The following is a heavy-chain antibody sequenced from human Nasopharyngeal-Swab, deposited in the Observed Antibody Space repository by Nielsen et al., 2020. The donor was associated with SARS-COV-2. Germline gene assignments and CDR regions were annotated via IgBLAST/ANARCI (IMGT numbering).Heavy chain of an antibody. CDR1: GGSISSGGYY. J-gene: IGHJ3*02. D-gene: IGHD1-7*01. V-gene: IGHV4-31*03. CDR2: IYYSGRT. CDR3: AREWGYITGTQAFDI. Sequence: SEILSLTRTVSGGSISSGGYYWSWIRQHPGKGLEWIGYIYYSGRTYYNPSLKSRVTISVETSKNQFSLKLSSVTAADTAVYYCAREWGYITGTQAFDIWGQGTMVTVSS.